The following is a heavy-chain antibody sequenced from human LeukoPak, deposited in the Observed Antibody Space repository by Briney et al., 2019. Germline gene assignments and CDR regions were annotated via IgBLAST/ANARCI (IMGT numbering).Heavy chain of an antibody. CDR3: ARAPEWEPPLDY. D-gene: IGHD1-26*01. CDR1: GFTFSSYW. V-gene: IGHV3-74*01. J-gene: IGHJ4*02. CDR2: INSDRSST. Sequence: GGSLRLSCAASGFTFSSYWMHWVRQAPGKGLVWVSRINSDRSSTSYADSVKGRFTISRDNAKNTLYLQMNSLRAEDTAVYYCARAPEWEPPLDYWGQGTLVTVSS.